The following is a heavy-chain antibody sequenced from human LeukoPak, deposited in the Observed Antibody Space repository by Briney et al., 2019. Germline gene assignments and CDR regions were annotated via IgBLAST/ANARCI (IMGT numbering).Heavy chain of an antibody. Sequence: PGGSLRLSCAASGFTFSSYAMSWVRQAPGKGLEWVSAISGSGGSTYYADSVKGRFTISRDNSKNTLYLQMNSLRAEDTAVYYCAKDPLIVVPAATYYFDYWGQGTLVTVSS. V-gene: IGHV3-23*01. J-gene: IGHJ4*02. CDR2: ISGSGGST. CDR3: AKDPLIVVPAATYYFDY. CDR1: GFTFSSYA. D-gene: IGHD2-2*01.